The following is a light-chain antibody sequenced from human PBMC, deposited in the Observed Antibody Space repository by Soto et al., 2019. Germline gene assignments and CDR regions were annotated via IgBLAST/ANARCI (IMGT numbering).Light chain of an antibody. CDR2: EVT. CDR3: SSFAGSNTLV. Sequence: QSVLTQPPSASGSPGQSATISCTGTSSDIGGYNFVSWYQQHPGKAPKLIIYEVTKRPSGVPDRFSGSKSGNTASLTVSGLQTEDEAAYYCSSFAGSNTLVFGVGTKLTVL. J-gene: IGLJ3*02. CDR1: SSDIGGYNF. V-gene: IGLV2-8*01.